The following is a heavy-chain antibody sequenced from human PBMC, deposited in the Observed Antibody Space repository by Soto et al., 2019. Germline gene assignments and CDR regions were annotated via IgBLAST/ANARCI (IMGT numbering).Heavy chain of an antibody. CDR3: ARGRYGDY. Sequence: QVHLVQSGAEVKKPGASVKVSCKGSGYAFTTYGITWVRQAPGQVLEWMGWISAHNCNTNYAQKLQGRVTVTRDTSPSTAYIELRSLRSDATAVYYWARGRYGDYWGQGALVTVSS. D-gene: IGHD1-1*01. CDR1: GYAFTTYG. V-gene: IGHV1-18*01. CDR2: ISAHNCNT. J-gene: IGHJ4*02.